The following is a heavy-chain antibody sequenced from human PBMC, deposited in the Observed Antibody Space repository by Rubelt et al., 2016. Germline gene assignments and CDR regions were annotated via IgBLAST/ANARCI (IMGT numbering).Heavy chain of an antibody. Sequence: QLQLQESGPGLVKPSETLSLTCTVSGGSISSSSYYWGWIRQPPGKGLEGIGSIYHSGSTNYNPSLKSRVPSSVDKSRNRFSLKLGSVTAADTAVFYCARGYSSGLETNFDIWGQGTKVTVSS. CDR1: GGSISSSSYY. J-gene: IGHJ3*02. CDR3: ARGYSSGLETNFDI. CDR2: IYHSGST. D-gene: IGHD6-19*01. V-gene: IGHV4-39*07.